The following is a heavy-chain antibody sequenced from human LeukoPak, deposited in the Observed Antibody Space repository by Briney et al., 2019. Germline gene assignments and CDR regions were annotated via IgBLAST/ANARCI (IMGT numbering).Heavy chain of an antibody. CDR1: GYTFTSYD. V-gene: IGHV1-8*01. CDR3: ARGRLLIWFGESITYYGMDV. Sequence: ASVTVSCKASGYTFTSYDINWVRQAPGQGLEWMGWMNPNSGNTGYAQKFQGRVTMTRNTSISTAYMELSSLRSEDTAVYYCARGRLLIWFGESITYYGMDVWGQGTTVTVSS. D-gene: IGHD3-10*01. J-gene: IGHJ6*02. CDR2: MNPNSGNT.